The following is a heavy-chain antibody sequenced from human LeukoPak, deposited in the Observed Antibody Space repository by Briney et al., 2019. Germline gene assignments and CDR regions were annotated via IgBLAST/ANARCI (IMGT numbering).Heavy chain of an antibody. J-gene: IGHJ4*02. V-gene: IGHV3-23*01. D-gene: IGHD3-9*01. CDR1: GPTFSSYV. Sequence: PGGSLRLSCAASGPTFSSYVMTWVRQAPGKGLEWVSGITGSGVTTYYADSVKGRFTISRDNSKNTLYLKMNSLRADDTAVYYCAKEIYYYIDWGQGTLVTVSS. CDR2: ITGSGVTT. CDR3: AKEIYYYID.